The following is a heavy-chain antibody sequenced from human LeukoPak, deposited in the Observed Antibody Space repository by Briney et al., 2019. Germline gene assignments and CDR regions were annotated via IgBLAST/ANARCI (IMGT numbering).Heavy chain of an antibody. CDR3: AAQDYYDSSGYYY. V-gene: IGHV1-58*02. D-gene: IGHD3-22*01. CDR1: GFTFTSSA. J-gene: IGHJ4*02. Sequence: SVKLSGKASGFTFTSSAMQWVRQARGQRLEWIRWIAVGSGNTNYAQKFQERVTITRDMYTSTAYMELSSLRSEDTAVYYCAAQDYYDSSGYYYWGQGTLVTVSS. CDR2: IAVGSGNT.